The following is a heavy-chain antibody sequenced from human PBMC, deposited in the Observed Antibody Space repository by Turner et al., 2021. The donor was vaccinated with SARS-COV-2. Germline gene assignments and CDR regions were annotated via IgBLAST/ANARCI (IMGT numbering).Heavy chain of an antibody. J-gene: IGHJ4*02. CDR1: GYTLTELS. D-gene: IGHD2-21*02. Sequence: QVQLVQSGAEVKKPGASVKVSCKVSGYTLTELSMHWVRQAPGKGREWMGGFDPEDAKTIYAQKFQGRVTMTEDTSTDTAYMELSSLRSEDTAVYYCATGYAYCGGGCSIDFWGQGTLVTVSS. CDR3: ATGYAYCGGGCSIDF. V-gene: IGHV1-24*01. CDR2: FDPEDAKT.